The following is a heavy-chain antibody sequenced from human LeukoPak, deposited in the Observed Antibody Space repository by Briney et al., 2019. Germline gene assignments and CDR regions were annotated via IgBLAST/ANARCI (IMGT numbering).Heavy chain of an antibody. CDR2: MHHSGRT. CDR1: GASISSTSW. CDR3: ARAQEGCSRASCYLEP. Sequence: SETLSLTCAISGASISSTSWWIWVRQPPGKGLEWIGEMHHSGRTNYNPSLKSRITISVDKSKNQVFLRLNSVAAADTALYYCARAQEGCSRASCYLEPWGQGTLVTVSS. J-gene: IGHJ5*02. D-gene: IGHD2-2*01. V-gene: IGHV4-4*02.